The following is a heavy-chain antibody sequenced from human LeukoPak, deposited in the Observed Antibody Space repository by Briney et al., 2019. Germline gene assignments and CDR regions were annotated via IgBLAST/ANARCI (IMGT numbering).Heavy chain of an antibody. V-gene: IGHV3-7*01. CDR1: GLSFSNYW. Sequence: TGGSLRLSCVGSGLSFSNYWMTWVRQAPGKGLEWVANIIEDGSEKYYVGSVKGRFTISRDNTKNSLYLQMNSLRVEDTAVYYCATNRAPDNWGQGTLVTVSS. J-gene: IGHJ4*02. CDR2: IIEDGSEK. CDR3: ATNRAPDN. D-gene: IGHD3-10*01.